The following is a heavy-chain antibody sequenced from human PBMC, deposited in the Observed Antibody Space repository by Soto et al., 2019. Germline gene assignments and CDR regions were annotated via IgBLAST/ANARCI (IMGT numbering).Heavy chain of an antibody. D-gene: IGHD2-21*02. CDR1: GFTFSIYS. Sequence: GGSLRLSCEVSGFTFSIYSMSWVRQSPGKGLEWVAKIPQDGVDGHYADSVKGRFTISRDNGKNSLYLQLNNLRAEDTAVYYCARDHLILPAHDFFYGSDVWGRGATVTVSS. J-gene: IGHJ6*02. V-gene: IGHV3-7*03. CDR2: IPQDGVDG. CDR3: ARDHLILPAHDFFYGSDV.